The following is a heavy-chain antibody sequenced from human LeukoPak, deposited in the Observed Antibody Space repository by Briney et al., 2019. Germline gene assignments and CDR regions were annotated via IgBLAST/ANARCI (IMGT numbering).Heavy chain of an antibody. CDR2: IYTSGST. CDR1: GGSISSYY. J-gene: IGHJ6*03. Sequence: SETLSLTCTVSGGSISSYYWSWIRQPAGKGLEWIGRIYTSGSTNYNPSLKSRVTMSVDTSKNQFSLKLGSVTAADTAVYYCARDSSGWWGYYYYMDVWGKGTTVTVSS. D-gene: IGHD6-19*01. V-gene: IGHV4-4*07. CDR3: ARDSSGWWGYYYYMDV.